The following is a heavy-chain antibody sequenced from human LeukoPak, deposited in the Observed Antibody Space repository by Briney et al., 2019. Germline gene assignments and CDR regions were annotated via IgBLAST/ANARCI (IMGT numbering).Heavy chain of an antibody. CDR1: GFTFSSYA. J-gene: IGHJ6*02. CDR3: ARARGYYYGMDV. CDR2: ISGSGGST. V-gene: IGHV3-23*01. Sequence: PGGSLRLSCAASGFTFSSYAMSWVRQAPGKGLEWVSAISGSGGSTYYADSVKGRFTISRDNSKNTLYLQMNSLRAEDTAVYYCARARGYYYGMDVWGQGTTLTVSS.